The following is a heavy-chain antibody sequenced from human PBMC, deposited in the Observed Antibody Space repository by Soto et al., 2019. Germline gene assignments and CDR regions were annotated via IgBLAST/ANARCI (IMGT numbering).Heavy chain of an antibody. Sequence: GGSLRLSCAASGFTFSSYDMHWVRQATGKGLEWVSAIGTAGDTYYPGSVKGRFTISRENAKNSLYLQMNSLRAGDTAVYYCARGASDCSGGSCYPENYYYYYYMDVWGKGTTVTVSS. CDR1: GFTFSSYD. D-gene: IGHD2-15*01. CDR2: IGTAGDT. J-gene: IGHJ6*03. V-gene: IGHV3-13*01. CDR3: ARGASDCSGGSCYPENYYYYYYMDV.